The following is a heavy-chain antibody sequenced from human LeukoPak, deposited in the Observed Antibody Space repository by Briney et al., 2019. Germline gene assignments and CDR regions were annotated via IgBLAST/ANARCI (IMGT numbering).Heavy chain of an antibody. CDR1: GFTFSSYA. CDR2: ISGSGGST. CDR3: AKTSYYYDSSGYYYFDY. J-gene: IGHJ4*02. D-gene: IGHD3-22*01. V-gene: IGHV3-23*01. Sequence: GGSLRLSCAASGFTFSSYAMSWVRQAPGKGLEWVSAISGSGGSTYYADSVKGRFTISRDNSKNTLYVQMNSLRAEDTAVYNCAKTSYYYDSSGYYYFDYWGQGTLVTVSS.